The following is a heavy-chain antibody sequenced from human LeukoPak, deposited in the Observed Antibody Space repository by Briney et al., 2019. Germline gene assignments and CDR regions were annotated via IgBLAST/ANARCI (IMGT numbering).Heavy chain of an antibody. CDR2: FIPIFGTV. D-gene: IGHD2-2*01. V-gene: IGHV1-69*05. J-gene: IGHJ5*02. CDR3: ASHKLPEGYCSSTSCYSRFDP. Sequence: SVKVSCKASGGTFSSYAISWVRQAPGQGLECMGGFIPIFGTVYYAQKFHGRVTITTDESTSTAYMELSSLRSEDTAVYYCASHKLPEGYCSSTSCYSRFDPWGQGTLVTVSS. CDR1: GGTFSSYA.